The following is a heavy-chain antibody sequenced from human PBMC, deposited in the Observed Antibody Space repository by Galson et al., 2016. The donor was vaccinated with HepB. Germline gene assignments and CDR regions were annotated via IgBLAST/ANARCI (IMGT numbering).Heavy chain of an antibody. CDR3: ARGGELRGVYYYYGMDV. D-gene: IGHD1-26*01. Sequence: SLRLSCAASGFTFSSYGMHWVRQAPGKGLEWVAVIWYDGSNKYYADSVKGRFTISRDNSKNTLYMQMNSLRAEVTAVYYCARGGELRGVYYYYGMDVWGQGTTVTVSS. CDR1: GFTFSSYG. V-gene: IGHV3-33*01. CDR2: IWYDGSNK. J-gene: IGHJ6*02.